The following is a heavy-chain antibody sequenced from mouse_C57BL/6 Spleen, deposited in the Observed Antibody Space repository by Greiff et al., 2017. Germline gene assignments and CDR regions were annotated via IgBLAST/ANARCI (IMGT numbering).Heavy chain of an antibody. Sequence: VQLQQPGAELVRPGSSVKLSCKASGYTFTSYWMHWVKQRPIQGLEWIGNIDPSDSETHYNQKFKDKATLTVDKSSSTAYMQLSSLTSEDSAVYYCARVYYGSHWYFDVWGTGTTVTVSS. D-gene: IGHD1-1*01. CDR3: ARVYYGSHWYFDV. CDR2: IDPSDSET. CDR1: GYTFTSYW. V-gene: IGHV1-52*01. J-gene: IGHJ1*03.